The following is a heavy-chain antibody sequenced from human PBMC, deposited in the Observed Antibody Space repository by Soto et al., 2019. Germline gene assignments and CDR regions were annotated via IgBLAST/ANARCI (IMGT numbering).Heavy chain of an antibody. CDR1: GFIFRNYG. J-gene: IGHJ4*02. D-gene: IGHD6-13*01. Sequence: GGSRRLSWAAAGFIFRNYGLAWVRQSPGKGREWVSAISASGDATYYADPVKGRFTISRDNSENTLSLQMNSLGAEDTAVFYCAKEAGHSQPFDYWGRGTLVTVSS. V-gene: IGHV3-23*01. CDR3: AKEAGHSQPFDY. CDR2: ISASGDAT.